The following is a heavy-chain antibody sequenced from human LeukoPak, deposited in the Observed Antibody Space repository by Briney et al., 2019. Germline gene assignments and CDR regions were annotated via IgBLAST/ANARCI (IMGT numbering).Heavy chain of an antibody. CDR1: GYTFTSYG. J-gene: IGHJ3*02. Sequence: GASVKVSCKASGYTFTSYGISWVRQAPGQGLEWMGWISAYNGNTNYAQKLQGRVTMTTDTSTSTAYMELRSLRSDDTAVYYCARVTYYYDSSGYGGGVACAFDIWGQGTMVTVSS. D-gene: IGHD3-22*01. V-gene: IGHV1-18*01. CDR3: ARVTYYYDSSGYGGGVACAFDI. CDR2: ISAYNGNT.